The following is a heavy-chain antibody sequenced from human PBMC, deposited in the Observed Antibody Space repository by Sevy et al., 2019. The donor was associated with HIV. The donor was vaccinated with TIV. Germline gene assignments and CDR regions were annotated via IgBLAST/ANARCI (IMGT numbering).Heavy chain of an antibody. J-gene: IGHJ4*02. CDR3: AKDLNSGPVWFGELFDY. Sequence: GESLKISCAASGFTFSSYAMSWVRQAPGKGLEWVSAISGSGGSTYYADSVKGRFTISRDNSKNTLYLQMNSLRAEDTAVYYCAKDLNSGPVWFGELFDYWGQGTLVTVSS. D-gene: IGHD3-10*01. V-gene: IGHV3-23*01. CDR2: ISGSGGST. CDR1: GFTFSSYA.